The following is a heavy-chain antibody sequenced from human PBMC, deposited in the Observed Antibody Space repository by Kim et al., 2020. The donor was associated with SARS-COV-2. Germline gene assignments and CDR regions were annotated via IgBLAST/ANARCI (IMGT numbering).Heavy chain of an antibody. CDR3: ARGGSFILGSSAPPDY. J-gene: IGHJ4*02. D-gene: IGHD2-2*01. Sequence: RFQGRVTMTRDTSTSTVYMELSSLRSEDTAVYYCARGGSFILGSSAPPDYWGQGTLVTVSS. V-gene: IGHV1-46*01.